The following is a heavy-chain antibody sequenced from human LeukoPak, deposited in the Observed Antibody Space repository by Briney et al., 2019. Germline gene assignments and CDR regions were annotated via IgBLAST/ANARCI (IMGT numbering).Heavy chain of an antibody. J-gene: IGHJ4*02. V-gene: IGHV5-51*01. Sequence: GESLKISCKGSGYSFTSHWIGWLRQMPGKGLEWMGFIYPGDSDTRYSPSFQGQVTISADKSISTAYLQWSSLRASDTAMYYCARQVSSGWYYFDYWGQGTLVTVSS. CDR2: IYPGDSDT. CDR3: ARQVSSGWYYFDY. CDR1: GYSFTSHW. D-gene: IGHD6-19*01.